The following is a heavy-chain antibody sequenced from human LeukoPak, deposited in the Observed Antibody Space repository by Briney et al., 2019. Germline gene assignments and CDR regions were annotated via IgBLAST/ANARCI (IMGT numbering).Heavy chain of an antibody. CDR3: ARLRGSGSGGGRFDP. CDR2: INHSGST. CDR1: GGSFSGYY. D-gene: IGHD3-10*01. V-gene: IGHV4-34*01. Sequence: SETLSLTCAVYGGSFSGYYWSWIRQPPGKGLEWIGEINHSGSTNYNPSLKSRVTISVDTSKNQFSLKLSSVTAADTAVYYCARLRGSGSGGGRFDPWGQGTLVTVSS. J-gene: IGHJ5*02.